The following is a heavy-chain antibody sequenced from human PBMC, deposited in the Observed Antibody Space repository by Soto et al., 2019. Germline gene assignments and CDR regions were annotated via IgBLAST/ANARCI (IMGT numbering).Heavy chain of an antibody. CDR1: GFTFSSYA. V-gene: IGHV3-23*01. CDR3: AKDVVGFPSGGIDY. J-gene: IGHJ4*02. Sequence: EVQLLESGGGLVQPGGSLRLSCAASGFTFSSYAMSWVRQAPGKGLEWVSAISVSGGSTYYADSVKGRFTISRDNSKNTLYLQMNSLRAEDTAVYYCAKDVVGFPSGGIDYWGQGTLVTVSS. D-gene: IGHD2-21*01. CDR2: ISVSGGST.